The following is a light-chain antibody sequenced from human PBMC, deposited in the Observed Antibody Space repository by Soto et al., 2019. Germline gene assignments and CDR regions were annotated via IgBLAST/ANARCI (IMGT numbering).Light chain of an antibody. CDR3: QSYDSILTGSV. CDR1: SSNIGAGYV. V-gene: IGLV1-40*01. J-gene: IGLJ1*01. CDR2: SDN. Sequence: QSVLTQPPSVSGAPGQRVTISCTGSSSNIGAGYVVHWYQQLPGAAPKLLIFSDNNRPSGVPDRFSGSKSGTSASLAITGLRAEDEADYYCQSYDSILTGSVFGTGTKVTVL.